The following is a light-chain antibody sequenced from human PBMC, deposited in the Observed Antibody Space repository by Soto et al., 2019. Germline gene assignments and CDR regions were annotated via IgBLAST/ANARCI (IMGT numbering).Light chain of an antibody. Sequence: QSVLPQPPSVSEAPRQRVTISCSGSSSNIGNNAVNWYQQPPGKAPKLLIYYDDLRPSGVSDRFSGSKSDTSASLAISGLQSEYEADYYCAAWDDSLNGGVFCGGTKLTVL. CDR2: YDD. CDR1: SSNIGNNA. J-gene: IGLJ3*02. V-gene: IGLV1-36*01. CDR3: AAWDDSLNGGV.